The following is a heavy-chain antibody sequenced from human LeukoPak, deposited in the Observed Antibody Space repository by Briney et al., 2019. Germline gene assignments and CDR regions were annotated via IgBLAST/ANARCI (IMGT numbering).Heavy chain of an antibody. J-gene: IGHJ4*02. D-gene: IGHD2-15*01. CDR3: ARGVCSGCGCYGLFNY. V-gene: IGHV4-34*01. Sequence: SETLSLTCAVYGGSFSGYYWSWIRQPPGKGLEWIGEINHSGSTNYNPSLKSRVTISVDTSKNQFSLKLSSVTAADTAVYYCARGVCSGCGCYGLFNYWGQGTLVTVSS. CDR1: GGSFSGYY. CDR2: INHSGST.